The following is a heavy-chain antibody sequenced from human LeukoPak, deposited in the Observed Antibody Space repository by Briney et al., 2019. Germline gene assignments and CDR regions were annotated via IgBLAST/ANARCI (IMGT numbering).Heavy chain of an antibody. Sequence: SVKVSCKASGGTFISYAISWVRQAPGQGLEWMGGIIPIFGTANYAQKFQGRVTITADESTSTAYMELSSLRSEDTAVYYCARASSDYYDSSGYYYSRVYWFDPWGQGTLVTVSS. V-gene: IGHV1-69*01. CDR1: GGTFISYA. J-gene: IGHJ5*02. CDR2: IIPIFGTA. D-gene: IGHD3-22*01. CDR3: ARASSDYYDSSGYYYSRVYWFDP.